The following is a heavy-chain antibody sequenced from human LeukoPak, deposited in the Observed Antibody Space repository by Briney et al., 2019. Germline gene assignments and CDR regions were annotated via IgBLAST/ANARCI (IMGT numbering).Heavy chain of an antibody. V-gene: IGHV4-4*07. CDR2: IYTSGNT. CDR1: GGSISGYY. CDR3: ARDRPYDYSKYNWFDP. J-gene: IGHJ5*02. D-gene: IGHD4-11*01. Sequence: SETLSLTCTVSGGSISGYYWSWIRRPAGKGLEWIGRIYTSGNTNYNPSLKSRVTMSLDTSKNQLSLNLSSVTAADTAMYYCARDRPYDYSKYNWFDPWGQGTLVTVSS.